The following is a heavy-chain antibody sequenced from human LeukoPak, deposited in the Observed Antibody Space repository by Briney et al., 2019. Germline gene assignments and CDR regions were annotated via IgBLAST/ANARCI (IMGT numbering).Heavy chain of an antibody. CDR1: GGSISSGGYS. D-gene: IGHD1-26*01. Sequence: SQTLSLTCAVSGGSISSGGYSWSWIRQPPGKGLEWIGYIYHSGSTYYNPSLKSRVTISVDRSKNQFSLKLSSVTAADTAVYYCARGVRGGSHGWFDPWGQGTLVTVSS. CDR2: IYHSGST. J-gene: IGHJ5*02. V-gene: IGHV4-30-2*01. CDR3: ARGVRGGSHGWFDP.